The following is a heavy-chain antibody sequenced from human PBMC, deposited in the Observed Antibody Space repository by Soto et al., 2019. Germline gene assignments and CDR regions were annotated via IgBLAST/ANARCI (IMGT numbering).Heavy chain of an antibody. CDR1: GYTFTSYG. V-gene: IGHV1-18*01. J-gene: IGHJ4*02. D-gene: IGHD3-3*01. CDR2: ISAYNGNT. CDR3: ARGYYDFWSGYYRPLDY. Sequence: QVQLVQSGAEVKKPGASVKVSCKASGYTFTSYGISWVRQAPGQGLEWMGWISAYNGNTNYAQKLQGRVTMTTDTSPSTAYMELRSLRSDDTAVYYCARGYYDFWSGYYRPLDYWGQGTLVTVSS.